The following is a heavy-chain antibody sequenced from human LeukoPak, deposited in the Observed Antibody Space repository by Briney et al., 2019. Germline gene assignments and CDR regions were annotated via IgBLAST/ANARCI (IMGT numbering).Heavy chain of an antibody. Sequence: GESLKISCKGSGYSFTSYWIGWVRQMPGKGLEWMGVIYPGDSNIRYSPSFQGRVTISADNSITTAYLQWSSLTASDTAIYYCARRTGPGYSYAYYFDYWGQGALVTVSS. CDR1: GYSFTSYW. J-gene: IGHJ4*02. CDR2: IYPGDSNI. CDR3: ARRTGPGYSYAYYFDY. V-gene: IGHV5-51*01. D-gene: IGHD5-18*01.